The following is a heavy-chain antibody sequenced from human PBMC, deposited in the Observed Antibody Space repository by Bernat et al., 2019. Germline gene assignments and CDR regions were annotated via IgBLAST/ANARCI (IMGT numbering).Heavy chain of an antibody. CDR2: ISYDGSNK. Sequence: QVQLVESGGGVVQPGGSLRLSCAASGFTFSSYAMHWVRQAPGKGLEWVAVISYDGSNKYYADSVKGRFTISRDNSKNTLYLQMNSLRAEDTAVYYCASGSIEPRAWGQGTLVTVSS. V-gene: IGHV3-30*01. D-gene: IGHD6-6*01. CDR3: ASGSIEPRA. CDR1: GFTFSSYA. J-gene: IGHJ4*02.